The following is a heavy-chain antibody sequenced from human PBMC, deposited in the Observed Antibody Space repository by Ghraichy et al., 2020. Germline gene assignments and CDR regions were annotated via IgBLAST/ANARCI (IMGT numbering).Heavy chain of an antibody. J-gene: IGHJ4*02. D-gene: IGHD2-15*01. CDR3: ARKLGGRHFDY. CDR1: GASVSSDTYY. CDR2: IHYSGRT. Sequence: SETLSLTCTVSGASVSSDTYYWSWIRQAPEKGLEWLGYIHYSGRTNFNPSLKSRVTMSVDTSKNQFSLKLNSVTAADTAAYYCARKLGGRHFDYWGQGTLVTVSS. V-gene: IGHV4-61*01.